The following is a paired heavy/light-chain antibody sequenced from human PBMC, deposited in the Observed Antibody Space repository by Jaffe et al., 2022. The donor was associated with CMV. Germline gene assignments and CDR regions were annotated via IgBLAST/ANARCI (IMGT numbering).Light chain of an antibody. CDR3: YSTDSSGNPSGV. J-gene: IGLJ2*01. CDR1: ALPKKY. Sequence: SYELTQPPSVSVSPGQTARITCSGDALPKKYAYWYQQKSGQAPVLVIYEDSKRPSGIPERFSGSSSGTMATLTISGAQVEDEADYYCYSTDSSGNPSGVFGGGTKLTVL. CDR2: EDS. V-gene: IGLV3-10*01.
Heavy chain of an antibody. CDR3: ARDIAAAGNGAKFDY. Sequence: QVQLVESGGGLVKPGGSLRLSCAASGFTFSDYYMSWIRQAPGKGLEWVSYISSSGSTIYYADSVKGRFTISRDNAKNSLYLQMNSLRAEDTAVYYCARDIAAAGNGAKFDYWGQGTLVTVSS. D-gene: IGHD6-13*01. J-gene: IGHJ4*02. CDR1: GFTFSDYY. V-gene: IGHV3-11*01. CDR2: ISSSGSTI.